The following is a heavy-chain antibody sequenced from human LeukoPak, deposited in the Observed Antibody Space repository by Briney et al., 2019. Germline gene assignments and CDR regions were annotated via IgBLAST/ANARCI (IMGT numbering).Heavy chain of an antibody. CDR3: ASLWFGDLAYFDL. V-gene: IGHV4-39*02. J-gene: IGHJ2*01. Sequence: SETLSLTCTVSGGSISSSSYYWGWIRQPPGKGLEWIGSIYNSGSTYYNPSLKSRVTISVDTSKNHFSLKLSSVTAADTAVYYCASLWFGDLAYFDLWGRGTLVTVSS. CDR1: GGSISSSSYY. D-gene: IGHD3-10*01. CDR2: IYNSGST.